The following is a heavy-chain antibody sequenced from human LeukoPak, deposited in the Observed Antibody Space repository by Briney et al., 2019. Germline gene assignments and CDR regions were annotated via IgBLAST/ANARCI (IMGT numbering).Heavy chain of an antibody. V-gene: IGHV3-21*01. J-gene: IGHJ3*02. CDR1: GFTFSSYS. CDR3: ARAQNPSDYDIPESLFDI. D-gene: IGHD3-9*01. CDR2: ISSSSSYI. Sequence: TGGSLRLSCAASGFTFSSYSMNWVRQAPGKGLEWVSSISSSSSYIYYADSVKGRFTISRDNAKNSLYLQMNSLRAEDTAVYYCARAQNPSDYDIPESLFDIWGQGTMVTVSS.